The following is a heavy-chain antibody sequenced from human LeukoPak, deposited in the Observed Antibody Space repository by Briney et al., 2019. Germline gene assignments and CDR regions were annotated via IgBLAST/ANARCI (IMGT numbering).Heavy chain of an antibody. Sequence: GASVKVSCKAFGYTFTGYYMHWVRQAPGQRLEWMGWINHNSGGTNYAQRFQGRVTMTRDTSISTAYMELSRLRSDDTAVYYCAREPVDTAMVTTLDGNYWGQGTLVTVSS. CDR1: GYTFTGYY. V-gene: IGHV1-2*02. CDR3: AREPVDTAMVTTLDGNY. CDR2: INHNSGGT. D-gene: IGHD5-18*01. J-gene: IGHJ4*02.